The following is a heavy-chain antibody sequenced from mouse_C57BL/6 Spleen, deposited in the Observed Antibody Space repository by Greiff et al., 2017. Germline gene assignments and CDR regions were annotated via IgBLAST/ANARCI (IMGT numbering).Heavy chain of an antibody. V-gene: IGHV1-53*01. Sequence: QVQLQQSGTELVKPGASVKLSCKASGYTFTSYWMHWVKQRPGQGLEWIGNINPSNGGTNYNEKFKSKATLTVDKSSSTAYMQLSSLTSEDSAVYYCARERGSGYGFAYWGQGTLVTVSA. CDR3: ARERGSGYGFAY. CDR2: INPSNGGT. D-gene: IGHD3-2*02. CDR1: GYTFTSYW. J-gene: IGHJ3*01.